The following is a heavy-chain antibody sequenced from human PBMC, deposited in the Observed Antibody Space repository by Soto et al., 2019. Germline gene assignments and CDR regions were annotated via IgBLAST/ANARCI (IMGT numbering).Heavy chain of an antibody. V-gene: IGHV4-59*01. CDR1: GGSISSYY. CDR2: IYYSGST. D-gene: IGHD2-15*01. CDR3: ARDLPMLGYCSGGSCYRGVGWFDP. J-gene: IGHJ5*02. Sequence: SETLSLTCTVSGGSISSYYWSWIRQPPGKGLEWIGYIYYSGSTNYNPSLKSRVTISVDTSKNQFSLKLSSVTAADTAVYYCARDLPMLGYCSGGSCYRGVGWFDPWGQGTLVTVSS.